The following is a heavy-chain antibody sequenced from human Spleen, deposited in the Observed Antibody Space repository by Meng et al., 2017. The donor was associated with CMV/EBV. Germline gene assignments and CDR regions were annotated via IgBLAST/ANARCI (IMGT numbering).Heavy chain of an antibody. J-gene: IGHJ4*02. V-gene: IGHV4-61*01. CDR3: AGESGELGTYYFDF. CDR2: ISYSGST. CDR1: GGSVSSGIYY. D-gene: IGHD7-27*01. Sequence: SETLSLTCTVSGGSVSSGIYYWSWIRQPPGKGLEWIGYISYSGSTNYKSSLKSRVTISVDTPKNQLSLKLTSVTAADTAVYFCAGESGELGTYYFDFWGQGTLVTVSS.